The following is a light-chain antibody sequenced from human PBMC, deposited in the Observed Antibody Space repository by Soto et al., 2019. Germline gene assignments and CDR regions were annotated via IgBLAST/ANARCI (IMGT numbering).Light chain of an antibody. CDR2: GAS. Sequence: IVMSQSPSTLSVYPGERATLSCRASQSVSSNLAWYQQNPGQAPRLLIYGASTRATGIPARFSGSGSGTEFTLTISSLQSEDFAVYYCQQYGSSITFGQGTRLENK. CDR1: QSVSSN. CDR3: QQYGSSIT. J-gene: IGKJ5*01. V-gene: IGKV3-15*01.